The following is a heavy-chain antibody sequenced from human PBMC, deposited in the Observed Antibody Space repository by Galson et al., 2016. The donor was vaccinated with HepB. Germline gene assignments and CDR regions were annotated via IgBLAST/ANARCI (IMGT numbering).Heavy chain of an antibody. V-gene: IGHV3-23*01. CDR2: IDESGSST. CDR3: TKRHLAVIGNYFDY. D-gene: IGHD6-19*01. Sequence: SLRLSCAASGFTFSSYAMNWVRQAPGEGLEWVSGIDESGSSTYFADSVKGRFSISRDNSKNTVYLQMNSLRAEDTARYYCTKRHLAVIGNYFDYWGQGGQVTVSS. J-gene: IGHJ4*02. CDR1: GFTFSSYA.